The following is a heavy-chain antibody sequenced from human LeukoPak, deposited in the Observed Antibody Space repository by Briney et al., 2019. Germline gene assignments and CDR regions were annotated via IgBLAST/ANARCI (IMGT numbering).Heavy chain of an antibody. Sequence: KSSETLSLTGTVSGGSISSYYWSWIRQPAGKGLEWIGRIYTSGSTNYNPSLKSRVTMSVDTSKNQISLKLSSVTAADTAVYYCAREIGDYYDSSGYRTYYFDYWGQGTLVTVSS. V-gene: IGHV4-4*07. CDR1: GGSISSYY. J-gene: IGHJ4*02. CDR2: IYTSGST. D-gene: IGHD3-22*01. CDR3: AREIGDYYDSSGYRTYYFDY.